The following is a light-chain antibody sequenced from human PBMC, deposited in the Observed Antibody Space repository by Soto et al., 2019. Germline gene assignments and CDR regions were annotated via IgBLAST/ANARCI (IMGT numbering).Light chain of an antibody. V-gene: IGKV3-11*01. Sequence: EIVLTQSPATLSLSPGERATLSCRASQSVSSYLAWYQQKPGQAPRLLIYDASNRATGIPARFSGSGSGTDFTLTISSLAAEDCAVYYCQQRSTFGGGTKVEIK. CDR3: QQRST. CDR2: DAS. J-gene: IGKJ4*01. CDR1: QSVSSY.